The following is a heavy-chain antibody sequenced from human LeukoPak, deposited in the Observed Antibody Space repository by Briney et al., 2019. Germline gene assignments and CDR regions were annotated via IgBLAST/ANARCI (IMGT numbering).Heavy chain of an antibody. Sequence: ASVKVSCKASGYTFTTYDINWVRQATGQGLEWMGWMNPNTDKTGYAQKFQGRVTITRNTSISTAYMELSSLRSEDTAVYYCARGRKQQLIYYMDVWGKGTTVTVSS. CDR2: MNPNTDKT. J-gene: IGHJ6*03. CDR1: GYTFTTYD. CDR3: ARGRKQQLIYYMDV. D-gene: IGHD6-13*01. V-gene: IGHV1-8*03.